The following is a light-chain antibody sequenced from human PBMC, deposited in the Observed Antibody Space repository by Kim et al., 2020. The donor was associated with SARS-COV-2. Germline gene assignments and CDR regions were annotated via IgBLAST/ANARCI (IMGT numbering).Light chain of an antibody. Sequence: AAVGDGVTICGRASQGVRNALSSCHQTPGKAPKSLFYAASSLQSGVPSKFSGSGSGTDFTLTIISLQPEDIATYYCQQYKSYPPTFGQGTKV. J-gene: IGKJ1*01. CDR2: AAS. V-gene: IGKV1-16*02. CDR3: QQYKSYPPT. CDR1: QGVRNA.